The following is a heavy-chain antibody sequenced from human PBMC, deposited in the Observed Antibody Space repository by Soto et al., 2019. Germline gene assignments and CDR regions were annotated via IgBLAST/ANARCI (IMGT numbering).Heavy chain of an antibody. J-gene: IGHJ4*02. CDR3: ARHTAGGISTHRGALGF. CDR1: GFSFSNYA. V-gene: IGHV3-30*04. Sequence: QVQLVESGGGVVQPGRSLRLSRAASGFSFSNYAMYWVRQAPGKGLEWVALISYDGKNEKYAESVRGRFTISRDNSKNTLDLQMSGLRGEDTAVYYCARHTAGGISTHRGALGFWGQGTLVTVSS. CDR2: ISYDGKNE. D-gene: IGHD1-26*01.